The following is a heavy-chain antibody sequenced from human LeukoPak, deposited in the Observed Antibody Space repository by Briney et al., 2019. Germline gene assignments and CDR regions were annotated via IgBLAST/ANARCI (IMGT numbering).Heavy chain of an antibody. J-gene: IGHJ6*02. Sequence: ASVKVSCKASGYTFSDYTFTNYGISWVRQAPGQGLEWMGWISTYKSHTNYAQKFQGRVTMITDTSTNTAYMELRSLRSDDTAVYYCAREDNDDYYYGMDVWGQGTTVTVSS. D-gene: IGHD1-1*01. CDR1: GYTFSDYTFTNYG. CDR3: AREDNDDYYYGMDV. V-gene: IGHV1-18*01. CDR2: ISTYKSHT.